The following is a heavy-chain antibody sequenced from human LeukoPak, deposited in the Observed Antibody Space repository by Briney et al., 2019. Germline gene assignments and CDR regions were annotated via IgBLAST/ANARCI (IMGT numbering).Heavy chain of an antibody. CDR1: GYTFTDYY. J-gene: IGHJ4*02. CDR2: INPNSGGT. Sequence: ASVKVSCKASGYTFTDYYIHWVRQAPGQGLEWVGWINPNSGGTNYAQEFEGRVTMTRDTSITTGYMELSSLTSDDTAVYYCARAHSSLRLYHFDYWGQGTLVTVSS. V-gene: IGHV1-2*02. D-gene: IGHD6-13*01. CDR3: ARAHSSLRLYHFDY.